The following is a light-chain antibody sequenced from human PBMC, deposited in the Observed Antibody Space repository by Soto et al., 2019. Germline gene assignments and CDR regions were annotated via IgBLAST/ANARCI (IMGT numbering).Light chain of an antibody. Sequence: EIVMTQSPATLSVSPGERATLSCRASQSVSSNLAWYQQKPGQAPRLLIYGASTRATDIPARFSGSGSGTEFTLTISSLQSEDFAVYNWPYTFGQGTKLEIK. V-gene: IGKV3-15*01. CDR1: QSVSSN. CDR2: GAS. J-gene: IGKJ2*01. CDR3: PYT.